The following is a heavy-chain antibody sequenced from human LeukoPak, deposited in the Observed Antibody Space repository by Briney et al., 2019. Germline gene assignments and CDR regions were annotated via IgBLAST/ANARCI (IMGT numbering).Heavy chain of an antibody. CDR1: GYTFTGYY. Sequence: ASVKVSCKASGYTFTGYYMHWVRQAPGQGLEWMGWINPNSGGTNYTQKFQGRVTMTRDTSISTAYMELSRLRSDDTAVYYCARERTLTSCYDYWGQGTLVTVSS. J-gene: IGHJ4*02. D-gene: IGHD2-15*01. CDR2: INPNSGGT. V-gene: IGHV1-2*02. CDR3: ARERTLTSCYDY.